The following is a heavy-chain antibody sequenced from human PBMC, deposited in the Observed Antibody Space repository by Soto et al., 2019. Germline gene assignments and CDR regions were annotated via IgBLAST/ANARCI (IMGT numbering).Heavy chain of an antibody. D-gene: IGHD2-15*01. V-gene: IGHV3-30-3*01. CDR3: AREDMGDAFDI. Sequence: QVQLVESGGGVVQPGRSLRLSCAASGFTFSSYAMHWVRQAPGKGLEWVAVISYDGSNKYYADSVKGRFTISRDNSKNTLYLQMKSLRAEDTAVDYGAREDMGDAFDIWGQGTMVAVSS. CDR2: ISYDGSNK. J-gene: IGHJ3*02. CDR1: GFTFSSYA.